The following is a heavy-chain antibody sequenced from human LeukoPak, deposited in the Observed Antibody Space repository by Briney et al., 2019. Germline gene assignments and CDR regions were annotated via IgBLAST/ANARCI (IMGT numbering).Heavy chain of an antibody. CDR2: IYYSGST. CDR1: VGSISSYY. V-gene: IGHV4-59*08. J-gene: IGHJ4*02. D-gene: IGHD3-22*01. CDR3: ASSLNAYYYDSSGFDY. Sequence: SETLSLTCTVSVGSISSYYWSWIRQPPGKGLEWIGYIYYSGSTNYNPSLKRRVTISVDTSKNQFSLKLSSVTAADTAVYYCASSLNAYYYDSSGFDYWGQGTLVTVSS.